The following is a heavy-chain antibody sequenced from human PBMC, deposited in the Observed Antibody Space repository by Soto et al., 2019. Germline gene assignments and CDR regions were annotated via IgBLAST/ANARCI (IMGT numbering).Heavy chain of an antibody. CDR1: GFTVSSNY. V-gene: IGHV3-66*01. D-gene: IGHD6-19*01. CDR2: IYGGGDT. Sequence: GGSLRLSCAASGFTVSSNYMSWVRQAPGKGLEWVSIIYGGGDTYYADSVKGRFAISRGNSENTLYLQMNSLRAEDTAVYYCAIDNLEYGSGWYFYLWGRGSSVIVSS. J-gene: IGHJ2*01. CDR3: AIDNLEYGSGWYFYL.